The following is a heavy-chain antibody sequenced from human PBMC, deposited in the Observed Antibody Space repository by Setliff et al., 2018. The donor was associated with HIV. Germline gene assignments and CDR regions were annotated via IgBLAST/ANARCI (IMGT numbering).Heavy chain of an antibody. Sequence: PGESLKISCKGSGYSFTSYWIGWVRQMPGKGLEWMGIIYPGDSDTRYSPSFQGQVTISADKSISTAYLQWSSLKASDTAMYYCARQRSKWGLLPFDAFDIWGQGTMVTVSS. J-gene: IGHJ3*02. D-gene: IGHD1-26*01. CDR1: GYSFTSYW. CDR2: IYPGDSDT. CDR3: ARQRSKWGLLPFDAFDI. V-gene: IGHV5-51*01.